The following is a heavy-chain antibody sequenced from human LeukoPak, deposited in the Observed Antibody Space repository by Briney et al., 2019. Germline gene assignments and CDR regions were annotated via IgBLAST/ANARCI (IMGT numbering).Heavy chain of an antibody. CDR3: ATIAAADREDYFDY. CDR2: TNWNGGST. J-gene: IGHJ4*02. V-gene: IGHV3-20*01. Sequence: GGSLRLSCAASGFTFDDYGMSWVRQAPGKGLEWVSGTNWNGGSTGYADSVKGRFTISRDNSKNSLYLQMNSLRAEDTALYHCATIAAADREDYFDYWGLGTLVTVSS. CDR1: GFTFDDYG. D-gene: IGHD6-13*01.